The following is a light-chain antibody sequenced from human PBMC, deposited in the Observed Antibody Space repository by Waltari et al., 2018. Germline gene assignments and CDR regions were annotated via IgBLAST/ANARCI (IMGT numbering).Light chain of an antibody. J-gene: IGKJ1*01. V-gene: IGKV3-20*01. Sequence: EIVLTQSPGTLSLPPGASATLSCRASQSVSRTLAWYQQKPGQAPRLLIFGASNRATGIPDRFSGSGSGTDFSLIITRLEPEDSAMYYCQHYVRLPATFGQGTKVEIK. CDR1: QSVSRT. CDR2: GAS. CDR3: QHYVRLPAT.